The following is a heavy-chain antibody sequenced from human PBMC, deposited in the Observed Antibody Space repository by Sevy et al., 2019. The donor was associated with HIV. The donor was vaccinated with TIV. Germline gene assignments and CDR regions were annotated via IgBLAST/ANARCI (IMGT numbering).Heavy chain of an antibody. V-gene: IGHV4-31*03. D-gene: IGHD3-10*01. CDR3: ARSPDFMVRGVAAFDI. J-gene: IGHJ3*02. Sequence: SETLSLTCTVSGGSISSGGYYWSWIRQHPGKGLEWIGYIYYGGSTYYNPSLKSRVTISVDTSKNQFSLKLSSVTAADTAVYYCARSPDFMVRGVAAFDIWGQGTMVTVSS. CDR2: IYYGGST. CDR1: GGSISSGGYY.